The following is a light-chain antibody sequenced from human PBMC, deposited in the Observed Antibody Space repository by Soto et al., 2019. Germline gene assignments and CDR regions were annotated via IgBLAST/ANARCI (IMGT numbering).Light chain of an antibody. Sequence: EIVLTQSPGTVSLSPGERATLSCRASQSVSSSYLAWYQQKPGQAPRLLIHGASSRATGIPDRFSGSESGTDFTLTISRLEPEDCGMYYCQQYGTSPLTFGGGTKVEIK. CDR3: QQYGTSPLT. J-gene: IGKJ4*01. V-gene: IGKV3-20*01. CDR2: GAS. CDR1: QSVSSSY.